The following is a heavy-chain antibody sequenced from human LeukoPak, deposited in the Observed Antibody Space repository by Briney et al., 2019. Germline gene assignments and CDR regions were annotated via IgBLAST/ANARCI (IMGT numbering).Heavy chain of an antibody. V-gene: IGHV4-4*07. CDR1: GGSISSYY. Sequence: SETLSLTCIVSGGSISSYYWSWIRQPAGKGLEWIGRIYTSGSPNYNPSLKSRVTMSVDTSKNQFSLKLSSVTAADTAVYYCARGSHVLLYFGELSAFDYWGQGTLVTVSS. J-gene: IGHJ4*02. CDR2: IYTSGSP. D-gene: IGHD3-10*01. CDR3: ARGSHVLLYFGELSAFDY.